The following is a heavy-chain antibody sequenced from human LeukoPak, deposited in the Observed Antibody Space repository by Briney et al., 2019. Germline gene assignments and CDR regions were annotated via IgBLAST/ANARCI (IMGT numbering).Heavy chain of an antibody. CDR1: GFTFSSYE. V-gene: IGHV3-48*03. J-gene: IGHJ4*02. D-gene: IGHD2-2*01. CDR2: ISSSGSTI. CDR3: ARGSENIVVVPAATAFDY. Sequence: GGSLRLSCAASGFTFSSYEMNWVRQAPGKGLEWGSYISSSGSTIYYADSVKGRFTISRDNAKNSLYLQMNSLRAEDTAVYYCARGSENIVVVPAATAFDYWGQGTLVTVSS.